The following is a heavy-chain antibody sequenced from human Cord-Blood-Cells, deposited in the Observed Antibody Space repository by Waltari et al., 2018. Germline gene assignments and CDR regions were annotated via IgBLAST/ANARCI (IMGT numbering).Heavy chain of an antibody. CDR1: GGSFSGYY. J-gene: IGHJ6*02. Sequence: QVQLQQWGAGLLKPSETLSLTCAVYGGSFSGYYWSWIRQPPGKGLEWIGEINHRGSTNYNPSLKSRVTISVDTSKNQFSLKLSSVTAADTAVYYCARGFGLVRYGMDVWGQGTTVTVSS. D-gene: IGHD3-3*01. CDR3: ARGFGLVRYGMDV. CDR2: INHRGST. V-gene: IGHV4-34*01.